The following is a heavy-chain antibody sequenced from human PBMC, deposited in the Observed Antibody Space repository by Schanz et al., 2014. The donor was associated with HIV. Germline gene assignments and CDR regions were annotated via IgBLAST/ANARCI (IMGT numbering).Heavy chain of an antibody. J-gene: IGHJ6*02. CDR2: ISDSGGST. D-gene: IGHD2-15*01. CDR1: GFSFSSYA. Sequence: EVQLLESGGGLLQPGGSLRLSCAASGFSFSSYAMSWVRQAPGKGLEWVSVISDSGGSTYYAESVKGRFTISRDNSKNTLYLQMNSLRAEDTAVYYCAKGGRDILSYYGMDVWSQGTTVTVSS. CDR3: AKGGRDILSYYGMDV. V-gene: IGHV3-23*01.